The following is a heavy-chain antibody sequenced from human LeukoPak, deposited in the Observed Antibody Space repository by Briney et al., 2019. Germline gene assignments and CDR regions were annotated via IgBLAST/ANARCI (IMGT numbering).Heavy chain of an antibody. J-gene: IGHJ4*02. D-gene: IGHD5-18*01. V-gene: IGHV3-43*01. CDR3: AKDIGDRGYISDY. CDR1: GFTFDDYT. Sequence: GGSLRLSCAASGFTFDDYTMHWVRQAPGKGLEWVSLISWDGGSTYYADSVKGRFTISRDNSKNSLYLQMNSLRTEDTALYYCAKDIGDRGYISDYWGQGTLVTVSS. CDR2: ISWDGGST.